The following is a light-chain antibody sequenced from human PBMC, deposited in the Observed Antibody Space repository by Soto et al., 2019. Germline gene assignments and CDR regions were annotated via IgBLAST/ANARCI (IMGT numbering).Light chain of an antibody. Sequence: QSVLTQPPSVSGALGQRVTISCTGSRSNIGAGYDVHWYQQLPGTAPKLLIYGNSNRPSGVPDRFSGSKSDTSASLAITGLQAKDEADYYCQSYDSSLSGWVFGGGTKVTVL. CDR1: RSNIGAGYD. V-gene: IGLV1-40*01. CDR2: GNS. J-gene: IGLJ3*02. CDR3: QSYDSSLSGWV.